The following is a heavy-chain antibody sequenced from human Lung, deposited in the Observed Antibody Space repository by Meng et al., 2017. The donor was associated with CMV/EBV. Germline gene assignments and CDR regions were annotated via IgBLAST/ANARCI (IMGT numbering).Heavy chain of an antibody. CDR2: IDDSGST. CDR3: ARGKQDAWELLAY. D-gene: IGHD1-26*01. Sequence: AMPSVTWSSPSGGSCVSILSNSGWTWVRQPPRKGLEWIGDIDDSGSTNYNPSLNSRISISLYKSKNHFSLKVNSVTAADTAVYYCARGKQDAWELLAYWGQGALVTVSS. V-gene: IGHV4-4*02. CDR1: CVSILSNSG. J-gene: IGHJ4*02.